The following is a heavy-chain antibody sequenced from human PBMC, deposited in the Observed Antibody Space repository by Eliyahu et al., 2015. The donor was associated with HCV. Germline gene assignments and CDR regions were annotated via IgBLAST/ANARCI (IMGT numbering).Heavy chain of an antibody. V-gene: IGHV4-59*02. Sequence: QVQLQESGPGLVKPSETLSLTCTVSGDFVSSHYWSWIRQPPGKGLEWIGYSSYSANGNYNPSFKSRVTLSIDTSKNQLSLELTSVTAADTAVYYCSRGGGRVANDWWGPGTLVTVSS. CDR2: SSYSANG. D-gene: IGHD2-15*01. J-gene: IGHJ4*02. CDR1: GDFVSSHY. CDR3: SRGGGRVANDW.